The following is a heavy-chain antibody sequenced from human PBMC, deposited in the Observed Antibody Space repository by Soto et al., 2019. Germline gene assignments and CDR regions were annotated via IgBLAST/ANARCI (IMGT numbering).Heavy chain of an antibody. CDR3: AKDVSSRRWFDP. CDR2: IQHTGNT. V-gene: IGHV4-4*07. D-gene: IGHD3-16*01. CDR1: SASIRSYH. J-gene: IGHJ5*02. Sequence: PSESLSLNGAVSSASIRSYHWSFLRQPAGKGLEWIGRIQHTGNTNYNPSLKSRVTMSADTSKNQISLKMTSVTAADTAVYFCAKDVSSRRWFDPWGQGVRVTVSS.